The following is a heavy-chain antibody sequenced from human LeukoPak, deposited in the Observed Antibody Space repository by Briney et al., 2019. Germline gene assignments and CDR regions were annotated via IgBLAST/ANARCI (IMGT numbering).Heavy chain of an antibody. V-gene: IGHV3-23*01. CDR1: EFTFNNYG. CDR2: IGTSGANT. CDR3: AKKSGDHFHFDF. J-gene: IGHJ4*02. Sequence: GGSLRLSCAASEFTFNNYGMGWVRQTPGKGLEWVATIGTSGANTYHADSVKGRFTISRDNSKSTLYLQMNSLRAEDTAVYHCAKKSGDHFHFDFWGQGTLVTVSS. D-gene: IGHD2-21*01.